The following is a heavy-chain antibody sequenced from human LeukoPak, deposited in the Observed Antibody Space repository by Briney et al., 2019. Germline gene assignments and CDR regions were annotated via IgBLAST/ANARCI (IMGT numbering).Heavy chain of an antibody. Sequence: ASVKVSCKASGYTFTSYGISWVRQAPGQGLEWMGWISAYNGNTNYAQKLQGRVTMTTDTPTSTAYMELRSLRSDDTAVYYCARNGDYYDSSGYPFDYWGQGTLVTVSS. D-gene: IGHD3-22*01. J-gene: IGHJ4*02. CDR3: ARNGDYYDSSGYPFDY. V-gene: IGHV1-18*01. CDR2: ISAYNGNT. CDR1: GYTFTSYG.